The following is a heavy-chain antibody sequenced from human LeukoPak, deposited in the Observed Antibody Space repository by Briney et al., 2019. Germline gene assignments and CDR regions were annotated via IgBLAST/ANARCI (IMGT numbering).Heavy chain of an antibody. D-gene: IGHD4-17*01. V-gene: IGHV1-8*01. CDR1: GYRFTSYD. J-gene: IGHJ4*02. CDR3: ARGDYGDYTWDY. Sequence: ASVKVSCKASGYRFTSYDINWVRQATGQGLEWMGWMNPNSGNTGYAQKFQGRVTMTRNTPISTAYMELSSLRSEDTAVYYCARGDYGDYTWDYWGQGTLVTVSS. CDR2: MNPNSGNT.